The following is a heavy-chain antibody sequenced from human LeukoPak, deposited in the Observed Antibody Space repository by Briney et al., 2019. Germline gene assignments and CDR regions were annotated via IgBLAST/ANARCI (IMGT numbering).Heavy chain of an antibody. D-gene: IGHD2/OR15-2a*01. CDR1: GFTFSSFA. CDR3: AKRSTTAYNWFNP. CDR2: IRGSADST. Sequence: PGGSLRLSCAASGFTFSSFAMSWVRQAPGKGLEWVSAIRGSADSTYYADSVKGRFTISRDNSRNTLFLQMNSLRAEDSAVYYCAKRSTTAYNWFNPWGQGTLVTVSS. V-gene: IGHV3-23*01. J-gene: IGHJ5*02.